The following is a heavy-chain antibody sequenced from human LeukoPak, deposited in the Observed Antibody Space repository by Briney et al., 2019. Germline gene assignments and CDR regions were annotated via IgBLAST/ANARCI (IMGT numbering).Heavy chain of an antibody. CDR3: ATGAGCGY. V-gene: IGHV3-7*03. CDR2: IKQDGSER. D-gene: IGHD6-19*01. CDR1: GFTFSSYW. J-gene: IGHJ4*02. Sequence: PGGSLRLSCAASGFTFSSYWMTWVRQAPGKGLEWVANIKQDGSERNYVDSVKGRFTISRDNAKNSLYLQMNTLRDEDTAVYYCATGAGCGYWGQGTLVTVPS.